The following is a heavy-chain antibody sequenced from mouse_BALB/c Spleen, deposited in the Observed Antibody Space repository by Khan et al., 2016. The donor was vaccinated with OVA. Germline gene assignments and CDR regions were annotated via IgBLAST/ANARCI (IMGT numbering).Heavy chain of an antibody. Sequence: VQLKESGPGLVKPSQSLSLTCTVTGYSITSGYAWNWIRQFPGNKLEWMGNISYSGSTSYNPSLRGRISITRDTSKNQFFLQLNSVTTEDTATYYCARKNYCCDAMDYWGQGTSVTVSS. V-gene: IGHV3-2*02. CDR1: GYSITSGYA. D-gene: IGHD1-1*01. J-gene: IGHJ4*01. CDR3: ARKNYCCDAMDY. CDR2: ISYSGST.